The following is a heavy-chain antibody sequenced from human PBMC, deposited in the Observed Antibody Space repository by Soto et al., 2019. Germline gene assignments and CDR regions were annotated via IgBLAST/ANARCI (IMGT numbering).Heavy chain of an antibody. CDR3: ARLVHAFSNYFDY. V-gene: IGHV4-39*01. J-gene: IGHJ4*02. D-gene: IGHD2-15*01. Sequence: QLQVQESGPGLVKPSETLSLTCSVSGGSISSSGYYWVWIRQPPGKGLEWIGSINYSGTTYYTSSRKSRLTMSVDTSMNQFSLKLTSVTAADTAVYYCARLVHAFSNYFDYWGQGILVTVSS. CDR1: GGSISSSGYY. CDR2: INYSGTT.